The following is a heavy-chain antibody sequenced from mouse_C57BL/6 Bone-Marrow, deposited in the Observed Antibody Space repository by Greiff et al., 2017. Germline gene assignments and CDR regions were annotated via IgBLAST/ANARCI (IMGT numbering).Heavy chain of an antibody. CDR3: ARFELYAPYFYFDF. Sequence: VQLQEPGAELVKPGASVKLSCKASGYTFTSYWMSWVQQRPGQGLEWIGEIDPSGSYTYYNHKFKGTATLTVDTSSSSACMQLRSLRSETSADYYGARFELYAPYFYFDFWGTGTTVTVSS. CDR2: IDPSGSYT. J-gene: IGHJ1*03. D-gene: IGHD2-12*01. CDR1: GYTFTSYW. V-gene: IGHV1-50*01.